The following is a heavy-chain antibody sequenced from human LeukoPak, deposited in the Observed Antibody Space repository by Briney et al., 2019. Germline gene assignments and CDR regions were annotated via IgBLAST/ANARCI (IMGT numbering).Heavy chain of an antibody. Sequence: GASVKVSCKVSGYTLTELSMHWVRQAPGKGLEWMGGFDPEDGETIYAQKFQGRVTMAEDTSTDTAYMELSSLRSEDTAVYYCATADLFGAVAGNGGPDYWGQGTLVTVSS. CDR1: GYTLTELS. D-gene: IGHD6-19*01. CDR3: ATADLFGAVAGNGGPDY. CDR2: FDPEDGET. V-gene: IGHV1-24*01. J-gene: IGHJ4*02.